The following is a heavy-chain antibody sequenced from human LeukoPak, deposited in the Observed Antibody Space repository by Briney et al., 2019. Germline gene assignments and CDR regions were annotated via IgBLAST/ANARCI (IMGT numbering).Heavy chain of an antibody. CDR3: ARRMGATGAFDI. V-gene: IGHV1-2*06. J-gene: IGHJ3*02. Sequence: ASVKVSCMASGYTFTGYYMHWVRQAPGQGLEWMGRINPNSGGTNYAQKFQGRVTMTRDTSISTAYMELSRLRSDDTAVYYCARRMGATGAFDIWGQGTMVTVSS. D-gene: IGHD1-26*01. CDR1: GYTFTGYY. CDR2: INPNSGGT.